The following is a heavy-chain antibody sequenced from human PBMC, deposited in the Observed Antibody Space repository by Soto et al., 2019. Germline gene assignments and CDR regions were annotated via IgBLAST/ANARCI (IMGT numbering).Heavy chain of an antibody. V-gene: IGHV1-69*13. Sequence: SVKVSCKASGGTFSSYAINWVRQAPGQGLEWMGGIIPIFGTANYAQKFQGRVTITADESTSTAYMELSSLRSEDTAVYYCARDGNDRIAARLMGWFDPWGQGTLVTVSS. CDR2: IIPIFGTA. J-gene: IGHJ5*02. D-gene: IGHD6-6*01. CDR3: ARDGNDRIAARLMGWFDP. CDR1: GGTFSSYA.